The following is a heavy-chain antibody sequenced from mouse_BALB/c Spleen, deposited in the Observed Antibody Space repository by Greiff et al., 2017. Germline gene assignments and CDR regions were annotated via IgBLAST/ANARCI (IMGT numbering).Heavy chain of an antibody. J-gene: IGHJ3*01. CDR2: IRNKANGYTT. D-gene: IGHD2-4*01. CDR1: GFTFTDYY. Sequence: EVQLVESGGGLVQPGGSLRLSCATSGFTFTDYYMSWVRQPPGKALEWLGFIRNKANGYTTEYSASVKGRFTISRDNSQSILYLQMNTLRAEDSATYYCARSAIYYDYDAAYWGQGTLVTVSA. CDR3: ARSAIYYDYDAAY. V-gene: IGHV7-3*02.